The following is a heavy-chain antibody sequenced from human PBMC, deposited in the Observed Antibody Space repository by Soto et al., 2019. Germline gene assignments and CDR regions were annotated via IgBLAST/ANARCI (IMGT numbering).Heavy chain of an antibody. D-gene: IGHD6-19*01. Sequence: GGSLRLSCAASGFTFSSYTMNWVRQAPGKGLEWVSSVSSSSRYIYYGDSVKGRFTISRDNSKNTLYLQMNSLRAEDTAVYYCAKEGAVAGIGILIDYWGQGTLVTVSS. CDR3: AKEGAVAGIGILIDY. V-gene: IGHV3-21*01. J-gene: IGHJ4*02. CDR2: VSSSSRYI. CDR1: GFTFSSYT.